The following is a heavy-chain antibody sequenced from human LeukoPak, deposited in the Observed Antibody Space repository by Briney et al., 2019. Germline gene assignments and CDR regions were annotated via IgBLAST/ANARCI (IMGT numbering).Heavy chain of an antibody. CDR1: GFSFSSYA. CDR3: AKDHEGIVVVPITMGL. V-gene: IGHV3-23*01. Sequence: GGSLRLSCAASGFSFSSYAMNWVRQAPGKGLEWVAAISGSGTSTYYADSVKGRFTVSRDNSRKTLYLQMNSLRAEDTAVYFCAKDHEGIVVVPITMGLWGQETLVTVSS. CDR2: ISGSGTST. J-gene: IGHJ4*02. D-gene: IGHD2-2*01.